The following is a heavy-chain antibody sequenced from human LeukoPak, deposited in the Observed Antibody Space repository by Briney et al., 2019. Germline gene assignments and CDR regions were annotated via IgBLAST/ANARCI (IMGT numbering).Heavy chain of an antibody. V-gene: IGHV3-33*01. CDR3: AGGEQLEN. Sequence: GGSLRLSCAASGFTFSSFGMHWVRQAPGKGLEWVAIIWYDGSKKYYADSLRGRFTISRDNSKNTLYLQMNSLRAEDTAVYYCAGGEQLENWGQGTLVTVSS. D-gene: IGHD6-13*01. CDR2: IWYDGSKK. CDR1: GFTFSSFG. J-gene: IGHJ4*02.